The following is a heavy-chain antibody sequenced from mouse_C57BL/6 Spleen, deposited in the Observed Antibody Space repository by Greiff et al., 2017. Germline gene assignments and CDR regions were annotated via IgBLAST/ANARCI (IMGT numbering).Heavy chain of an antibody. CDR2: IHPNSGST. Sequence: VQLQQPGAELVKPGASVKLSCKASGYTFTSYWMHWVKQRPGQGLEWIGMIHPNSGSTNYNEKFKSKATLTVDKSSSTAYMQLSSLTSEDSAVYYCARAGYYGSRGFDVWGTGTTVTVSS. J-gene: IGHJ1*03. CDR3: ARAGYYGSRGFDV. D-gene: IGHD1-1*01. CDR1: GYTFTSYW. V-gene: IGHV1-64*01.